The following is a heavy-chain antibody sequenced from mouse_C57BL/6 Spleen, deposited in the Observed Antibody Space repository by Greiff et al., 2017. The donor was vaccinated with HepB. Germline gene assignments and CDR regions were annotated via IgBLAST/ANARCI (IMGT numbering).Heavy chain of an antibody. V-gene: IGHV5-6*01. CDR2: ISSGGSYT. Sequence: EVMLVESGGDLVKPGGSLKLSCAASGFTFSSYGMSWVRQTPDKRLEWVATISSGGSYTYYPDSVKGRFTISRDNAKNTLYLQMSSLKSEDTAMYYCARQGVVATGGAMDYWGQGTSVTVSS. CDR1: GFTFSSYG. CDR3: ARQGVVATGGAMDY. J-gene: IGHJ4*01. D-gene: IGHD1-1*01.